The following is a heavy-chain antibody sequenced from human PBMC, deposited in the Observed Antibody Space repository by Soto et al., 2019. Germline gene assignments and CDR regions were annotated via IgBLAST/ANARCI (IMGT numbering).Heavy chain of an antibody. CDR2: TDYSGNT. J-gene: IGHJ4*02. D-gene: IGHD6-19*01. Sequence: SETLSLTCTVSSDSISSYYWIWIRQSPGKGLEWIGYTDYSGNTNYNPSLKSRVTISGDTSKNQFSLRLSSVTTADTAVYYCARAVGDPLYYLEYRGQGTLVTVPS. V-gene: IGHV4-59*08. CDR3: ARAVGDPLYYLEY. CDR1: SDSISSYY.